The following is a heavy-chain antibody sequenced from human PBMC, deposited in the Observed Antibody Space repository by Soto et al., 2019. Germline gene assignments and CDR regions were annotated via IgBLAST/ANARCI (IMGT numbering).Heavy chain of an antibody. CDR3: ARAPPYYYDICGCYYGWFDP. D-gene: IGHD3-22*01. CDR2: INGGNGNT. V-gene: IGHV1-3*01. J-gene: IGHJ5*02. CDR1: GYTFTDYA. Sequence: ASVKVSCKASGYTFTDYAIHWVRQAPGQGLEWMGWINGGNGNTKYSQKFQDRVTITRDTSASTAYMELSSLRSEDTAVYYCARAPPYYYDICGCYYGWFDPSGHGTLFTVSS.